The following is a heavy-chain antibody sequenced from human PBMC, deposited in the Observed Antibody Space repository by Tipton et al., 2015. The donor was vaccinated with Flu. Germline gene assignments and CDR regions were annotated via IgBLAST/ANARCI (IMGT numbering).Heavy chain of an antibody. CDR2: INHSGST. Sequence: TLSLTCAVYGGSFSGYYWSWIRQPPGKGLEWIGEINHSGSTNYNPSLKSRVTISVDTSKNQFSLKLSSVTAADTAVYYCARGHGGGAALDYWGQGTLVTVSS. D-gene: IGHD3-16*01. CDR3: ARGHGGGAALDY. CDR1: GGSFSGYY. V-gene: IGHV4-34*01. J-gene: IGHJ4*02.